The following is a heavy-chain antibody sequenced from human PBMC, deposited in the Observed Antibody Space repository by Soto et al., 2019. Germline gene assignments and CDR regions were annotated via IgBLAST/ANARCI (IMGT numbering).Heavy chain of an antibody. CDR2: IYYSGST. J-gene: IGHJ4*02. CDR3: PRPSSYYDIWSGYYRY. D-gene: IGHD3-3*01. V-gene: IGHV4-59*12. CDR1: GGSISSYY. Sequence: PSETLSLTCTVSGGSISSYYWSWIRQPPGKGLEWIGYIYYSGSTNYNPSLKSRVTISVDTSKNQFSLKLSSVTAADTAVYYCPRPSSYYDIWSGYYRYWGQGTLVTVSS.